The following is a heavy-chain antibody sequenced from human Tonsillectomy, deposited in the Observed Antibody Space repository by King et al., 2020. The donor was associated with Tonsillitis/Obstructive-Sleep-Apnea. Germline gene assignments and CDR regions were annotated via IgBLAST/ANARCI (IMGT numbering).Heavy chain of an antibody. J-gene: IGHJ5*02. V-gene: IGHV2-5*02. CDR1: GFSLSTSGVG. D-gene: IGHD2-2*01. Sequence: TLKESGPTLVKPTQTLTLTCTFSGFSLSTSGVGVGWIRQPPGKALEWLALIYCDDDKRYSPSLKSRLTITKDTSKNQVVLTMTNMDPVDTATYYCTHKTHCSSTSCYLKPPFDPWGQGTLVTVSS. CDR2: IYCDDDK. CDR3: THKTHCSSTSCYLKPPFDP.